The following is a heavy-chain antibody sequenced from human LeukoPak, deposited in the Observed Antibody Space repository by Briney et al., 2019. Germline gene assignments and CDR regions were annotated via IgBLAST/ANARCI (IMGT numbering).Heavy chain of an antibody. Sequence: GGSLRLSCAASGFTFNSYWMSWVRQAPGKGLEWVANIKQDGSEKYYVDSVKGRFTISRDNAKNSLYLQMNSLRAEDTAVYYCARGDYGDYVDYWGQGTLVTVSS. D-gene: IGHD4-17*01. J-gene: IGHJ4*02. CDR3: ARGDYGDYVDY. V-gene: IGHV3-7*01. CDR1: GFTFNSYW. CDR2: IKQDGSEK.